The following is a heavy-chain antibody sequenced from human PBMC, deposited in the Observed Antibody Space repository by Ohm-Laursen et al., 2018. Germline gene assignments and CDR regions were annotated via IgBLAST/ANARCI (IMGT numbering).Heavy chain of an antibody. V-gene: IGHV3-23*01. CDR1: GFTFSSYA. J-gene: IGHJ5*02. CDR2: IRGRGGIT. CDR3: AKVLRPCYTELLS. D-gene: IGHD2-2*02. Sequence: SLRLSCAARGFTFSSYAMSWVRQAPGKGLEWVSGIRGRGGITYYADSVKGRFTISRDDSKDTLYLQMSSLRADDTAVYYCAKVLRPCYTELLSWGQGTLVIVSS.